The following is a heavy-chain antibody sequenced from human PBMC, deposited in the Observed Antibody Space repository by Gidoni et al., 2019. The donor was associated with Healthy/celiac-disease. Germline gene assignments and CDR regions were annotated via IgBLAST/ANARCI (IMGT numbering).Heavy chain of an antibody. CDR3: ARDLEVVVAATPYYYYGMDV. CDR2: ISAYNGNT. D-gene: IGHD2-15*01. CDR1: GYTFPIYG. Sequence: QVQLVQSGAEVKNPGASVKVSCKASGYTFPIYGISWVRQAPGQGLEWMGWISAYNGNTNYAQKLQGRVTMTTDTSTSTAYMELRSLRSDDTAVYYCARDLEVVVAATPYYYYGMDVWGQGTTVTVSS. J-gene: IGHJ6*02. V-gene: IGHV1-18*01.